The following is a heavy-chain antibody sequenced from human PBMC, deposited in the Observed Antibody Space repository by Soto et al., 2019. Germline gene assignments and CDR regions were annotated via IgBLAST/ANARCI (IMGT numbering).Heavy chain of an antibody. Sequence: GASVKVSCKASGYTFTSYGISWVRQAPGQGLEWMGWISAYNGNTNYAQKLQGRVTMTTDTSTSTAYMELRSLRSDDTAVYYCAADPLRLRYFDWFPTGYWGQGTLVTVSS. CDR2: ISAYNGNT. CDR1: GYTFTSYG. V-gene: IGHV1-18*01. CDR3: AADPLRLRYFDWFPTGY. J-gene: IGHJ4*02. D-gene: IGHD3-9*01.